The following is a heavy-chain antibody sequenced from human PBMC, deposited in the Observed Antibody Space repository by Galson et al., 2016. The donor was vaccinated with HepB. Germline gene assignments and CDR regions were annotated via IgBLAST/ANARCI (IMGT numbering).Heavy chain of an antibody. CDR3: ARGVLSSCWLHNYDGVDV. CDR2: ISAYNGNT. J-gene: IGHJ6*02. V-gene: IGHV1-18*01. D-gene: IGHD6-13*01. Sequence: QSGAEVKKPGASMKVSCKASGYIFTTYGINWVRQAPGQGLEWMGWISAYNGNTNYAQKFQDRVTMTTDTFTNTAYMELRSLKSDDTAVYYCARGVLSSCWLHNYDGVDVWGQGTTVTVSS. CDR1: GYIFTTYG.